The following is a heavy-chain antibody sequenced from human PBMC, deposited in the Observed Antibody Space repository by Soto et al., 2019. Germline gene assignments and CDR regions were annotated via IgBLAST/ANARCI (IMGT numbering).Heavy chain of an antibody. CDR2: ISPYNGDT. Sequence: QVQLVQSGAEVQKPGASVKVSCEASGYTFTTYGISWVRQAPGQGLEWMAWISPYNGDTNFAQKFQGRVTMTTDTSTSTVYMELRSLRSDDTAVYYCARTVSGEYFDYWGQGTRVTVSS. J-gene: IGHJ4*02. V-gene: IGHV1-18*01. CDR3: ARTVSGEYFDY. D-gene: IGHD4-4*01. CDR1: GYTFTTYG.